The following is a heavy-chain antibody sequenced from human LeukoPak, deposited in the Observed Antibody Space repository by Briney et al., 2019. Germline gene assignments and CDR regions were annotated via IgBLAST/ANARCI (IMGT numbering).Heavy chain of an antibody. CDR1: GGSISSGGYY. D-gene: IGHD3-10*02. CDR2: IYYSGST. CDR3: ASLFGELLPAYYYYGMDV. J-gene: IGHJ6*02. Sequence: SETLSLTCTVSGGSISSGGYYWSWIRQHPGKGLEWIGYIYYSGSTYYNPSLKSRVTITVDTSKNQFSLKLSSVTAADTAVYYCASLFGELLPAYYYYGMDVWGQGTTVTVSS. V-gene: IGHV4-31*03.